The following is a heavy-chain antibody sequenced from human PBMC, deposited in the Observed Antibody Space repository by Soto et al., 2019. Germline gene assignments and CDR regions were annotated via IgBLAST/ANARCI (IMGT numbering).Heavy chain of an antibody. CDR3: AREGGNLNWFDP. V-gene: IGHV3-11*04. CDR1: GFNFSDYY. D-gene: IGHD1-26*01. J-gene: IGHJ5*02. Sequence: PLRLRYAASGFNFSDYYVSWIRQAPGKGLEWVSYISSSSSTIYYADSVKGRFTISRDNAKNSLYLQMNSLRDEDTAVYYCAREGGNLNWFDPWGQGTLVTVSS. CDR2: ISSSSSTI.